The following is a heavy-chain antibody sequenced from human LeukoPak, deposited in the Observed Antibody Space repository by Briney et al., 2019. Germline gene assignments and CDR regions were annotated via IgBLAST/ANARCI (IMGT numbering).Heavy chain of an antibody. CDR3: ARQPYGLSFDV. D-gene: IGHD1-14*01. CDR1: GYSISSGYY. V-gene: IGHV4-38-2*02. Sequence: SETLSLTCTVSGYSISSGYYWGWIRQPAGKGLEWIGRIYTSGSTAYNPSLNSRVTISMDKSKNHFSLKLNSVTATDTAMYYCARQPYGLSFDVWGHGTMVTVSS. J-gene: IGHJ3*01. CDR2: IYTSGST.